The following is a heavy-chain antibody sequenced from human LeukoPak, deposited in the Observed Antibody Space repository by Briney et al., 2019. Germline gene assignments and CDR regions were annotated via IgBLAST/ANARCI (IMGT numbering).Heavy chain of an antibody. CDR2: ISGSGGSK. CDR3: AKDIVVVPAATYSSSWYDY. J-gene: IGHJ4*02. V-gene: IGHV3-23*01. CDR1: GFTFSSYA. Sequence: PGGSLRLSCAASGFTFSSYAMSWVRQAPGKGLEWVSAISGSGGSKYYADSVKGRFTISRDNSKNTLYLQMNSLRAEDTAVYYCAKDIVVVPAATYSSSWYDYWGQGTLVTVSS. D-gene: IGHD2-2*01.